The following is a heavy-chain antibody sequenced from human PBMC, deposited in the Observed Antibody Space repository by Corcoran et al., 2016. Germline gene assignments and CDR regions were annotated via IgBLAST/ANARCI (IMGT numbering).Heavy chain of an antibody. Sequence: QVQLVQSGAEVKKPGSSVKVSCKASGGTFSSYAISWVRQAPGQGLEWMGGIIPIFGTANYAQQFQGRVTITADESTSKAYMELSSLRSEDTAGYYCARSAVDQTYYFDYWGQGTLVTVSS. CDR2: IIPIFGTA. CDR3: ARSAVDQTYYFDY. CDR1: GGTFSSYA. J-gene: IGHJ4*02. D-gene: IGHD6-19*01. V-gene: IGHV1-69*01.